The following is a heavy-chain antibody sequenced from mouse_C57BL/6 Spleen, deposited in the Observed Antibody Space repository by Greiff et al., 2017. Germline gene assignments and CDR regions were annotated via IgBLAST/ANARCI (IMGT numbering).Heavy chain of an antibody. V-gene: IGHV5-17*01. CDR2: ISSGSSTI. CDR1: GFTFSDYG. CDR3: ARELSFAY. Sequence: EVQVVESGGGLVKPGGSLKLSCAASGFTFSDYGMHWVRQAPEKGLEWVAYISSGSSTIYYADTVEGRFTISRDNAKNTLFLQMTSLRSEDTAMYYCARELSFAYWGQGTLVTVSA. J-gene: IGHJ3*01.